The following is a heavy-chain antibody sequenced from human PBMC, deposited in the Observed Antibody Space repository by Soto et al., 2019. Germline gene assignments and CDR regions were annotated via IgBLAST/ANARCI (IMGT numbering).Heavy chain of an antibody. CDR2: IWYDGSDQ. CDR3: AREQGFF. J-gene: IGHJ4*02. D-gene: IGHD3-10*01. Sequence: QVQLVESGGGVVQPGRSLRLSCVASGFNFSTYGMHWVRQAPGKGLEWVAVIWYDGSDQYYADSVKGRFTISRDNSKNTLYLQMNSLRVEDTAVYYCAREQGFFGGQGTLVTVSS. V-gene: IGHV3-33*01. CDR1: GFNFSTYG.